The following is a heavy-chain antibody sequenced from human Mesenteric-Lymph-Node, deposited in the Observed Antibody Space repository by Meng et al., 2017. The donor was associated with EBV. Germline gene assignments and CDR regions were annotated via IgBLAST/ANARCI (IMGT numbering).Heavy chain of an antibody. J-gene: IGHJ4*02. V-gene: IGHV3-33*01. CDR2: ISFDSSNI. D-gene: IGHD3-3*01. Sequence: QVQLVESGGGVVQPGRSLRLSCAASGFTFSNYAMYWVRQTPGKGLEWVAVISFDSSNIDYVDSVKGRFTISRDNSKNTLYLQMSSLRAEDTAVYYCARDWSSGYSAFFDYWGQGTLVTVSS. CDR3: ARDWSSGYSAFFDY. CDR1: GFTFSNYA.